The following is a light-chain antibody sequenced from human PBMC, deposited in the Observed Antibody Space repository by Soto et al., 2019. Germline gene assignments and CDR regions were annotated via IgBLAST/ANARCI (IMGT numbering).Light chain of an antibody. CDR1: QSVSSNY. J-gene: IGKJ1*01. CDR3: QQYGNSPTWT. V-gene: IGKV3-20*01. Sequence: ESVLTQSPGTLSLSPGERATLSCRASQSVSSNYLAWYQQKPGQAPRLLIYGASTRASGIPDRFSGSGSGTDFTLTISRLEPEDSAEYYCQQYGNSPTWTFGQGTKVDIK. CDR2: GAS.